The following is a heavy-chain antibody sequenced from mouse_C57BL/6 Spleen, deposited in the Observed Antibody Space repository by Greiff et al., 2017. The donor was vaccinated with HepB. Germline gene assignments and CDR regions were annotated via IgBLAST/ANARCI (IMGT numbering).Heavy chain of an antibody. J-gene: IGHJ4*01. CDR2: IYPGNSDT. Sequence: EVQLQQSGTVLARPGASVKMSCKTSGYTFTSYWMHWVKQRPGQGLEWIGAIYPGNSDTSYNQKFKGKAKLTAVTSASTAYMELSSLTNEDSAVYYCTRSYYGSSYEEGAMDYWGQGTSVTVSS. V-gene: IGHV1-5*01. CDR1: GYTFTSYW. CDR3: TRSYYGSSYEEGAMDY. D-gene: IGHD1-1*01.